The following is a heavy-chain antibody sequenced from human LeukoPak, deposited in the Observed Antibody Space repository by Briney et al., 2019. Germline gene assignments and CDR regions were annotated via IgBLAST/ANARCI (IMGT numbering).Heavy chain of an antibody. J-gene: IGHJ4*02. Sequence: GASVKVSCKASGYTFTSYDINWVRQAPGQGLEWMGWMNPNSGNTGYAQKFQGRVTMTRNTSISTAYMELSSLRSEDTAVYYCARGRHQWLVDQYYFDYWGQGTLVTVSS. CDR1: GYTFTSYD. CDR3: ARGRHQWLVDQYYFDY. D-gene: IGHD6-19*01. CDR2: MNPNSGNT. V-gene: IGHV1-8*01.